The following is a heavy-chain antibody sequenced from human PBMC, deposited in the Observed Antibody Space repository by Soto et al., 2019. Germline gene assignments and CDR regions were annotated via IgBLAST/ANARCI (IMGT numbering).Heavy chain of an antibody. CDR3: ARVDLDYYDSRGFYRARGRWFDP. CDR1: GYPFTGYY. J-gene: IGHJ5*02. Sequence: ASVKVSCKASGYPFTGYYVYWVRQAPGQGLEWMGWINPNSGGTDYAQKFQGRVTMTRDTSISTAYMELSSLTSDDTAVYYCARVDLDYYDSRGFYRARGRWFDPWGQGTLVTVSS. CDR2: INPNSGGT. V-gene: IGHV1-2*02. D-gene: IGHD3-22*01.